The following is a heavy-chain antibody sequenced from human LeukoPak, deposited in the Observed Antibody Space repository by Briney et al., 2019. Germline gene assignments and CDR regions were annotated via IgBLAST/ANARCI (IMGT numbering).Heavy chain of an antibody. CDR3: ARKEYEPGYCDSSGNNWFDP. CDR1: GGSFSGYY. J-gene: IGHJ5*02. CDR2: INHSGST. V-gene: IGHV4-34*01. Sequence: SETLSLTCAVYGGSFSGYYWSWIRQPPGKGLEWIGEINHSGSTNYNPSLKSRVTISVDTSKNQFSLKLSSVTAADTAVYYCARKEYEPGYCDSSGNNWFDPWGQGTLVTVSS. D-gene: IGHD3-22*01.